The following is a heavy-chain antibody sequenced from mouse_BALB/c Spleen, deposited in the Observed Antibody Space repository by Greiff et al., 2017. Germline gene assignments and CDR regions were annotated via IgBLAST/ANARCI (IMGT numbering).Heavy chain of an antibody. J-gene: IGHJ3*01. CDR1: GYAFSSSW. Sequence: QVQLKESGPELVKPGASVKISCKASGYAFSSSWMNWVKQRPGQGLEWIGRIYPGDGDTNYNGKFKGKATLTADKSSSTAYMQLSSLTSVDSAVYFCARLKNYQFAYWGQGTLVTVSA. CDR2: IYPGDGDT. V-gene: IGHV1-82*01. CDR3: ARLKNYQFAY. D-gene: IGHD1-1*02.